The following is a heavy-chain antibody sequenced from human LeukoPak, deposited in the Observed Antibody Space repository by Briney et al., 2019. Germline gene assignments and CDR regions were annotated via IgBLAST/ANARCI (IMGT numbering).Heavy chain of an antibody. CDR1: GCTFSSYA. Sequence: SVKVSCKASGCTFSSYAISWVRQAPGQGLEWMGRIIPIFGTANYAQKFQGRVTITTDESTSTAYMELSSLRSEDTAVYYCAREDDFWSGYYDYWGQGTLVTVSS. J-gene: IGHJ4*02. D-gene: IGHD3-3*01. V-gene: IGHV1-69*05. CDR2: IIPIFGTA. CDR3: AREDDFWSGYYDY.